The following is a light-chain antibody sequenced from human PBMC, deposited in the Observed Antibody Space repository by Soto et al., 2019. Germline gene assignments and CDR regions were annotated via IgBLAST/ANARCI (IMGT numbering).Light chain of an antibody. CDR1: QSLLHSNGYNY. CDR2: LGS. CDR3: MQALQTPRT. J-gene: IGKJ1*01. Sequence: DIVMTQSPLSLPVTPGEPASISCRSSQSLLHSNGYNYLDWYLQKPGQSPQLLIYLGSNRASGVPDGFSGSGSGTDFTLKISRVEAEDVGVYYCMQALQTPRTCGQGTKVEIK. V-gene: IGKV2-28*01.